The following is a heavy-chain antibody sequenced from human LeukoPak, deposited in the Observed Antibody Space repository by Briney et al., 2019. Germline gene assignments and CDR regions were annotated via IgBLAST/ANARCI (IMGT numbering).Heavy chain of an antibody. J-gene: IGHJ4*02. Sequence: PSETLSLTCGDSGGSFSDYYWSWIRQPPGKGLEWIGEVIHSGATSSNPSLKSRVTISMDASKNQVSLRLRSVTAADMAVYYCARGRFIDYYFDYWGQGSLVTVSS. V-gene: IGHV4-34*01. CDR1: GGSFSDYY. CDR3: ARGRFIDYYFDY. D-gene: IGHD3-16*02. CDR2: VIHSGAT.